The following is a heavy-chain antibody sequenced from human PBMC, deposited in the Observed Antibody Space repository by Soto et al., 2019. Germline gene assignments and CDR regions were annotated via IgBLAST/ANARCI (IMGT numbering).Heavy chain of an antibody. CDR2: ISTYDGNT. Sequence: VQLVQSGAEVKKPGASVKVSCKASGYTFFTYGITWVRPAPGQGLEWMGWISTYDGNTDYAPKLQGRVTMTTDTSTRTAYMELRSLRSDDTAVYYCARKSSSSSWFDPWGQGTLVTVSS. V-gene: IGHV1-18*01. D-gene: IGHD6-6*01. CDR1: GYTFFTYG. CDR3: ARKSSSSSWFDP. J-gene: IGHJ5*02.